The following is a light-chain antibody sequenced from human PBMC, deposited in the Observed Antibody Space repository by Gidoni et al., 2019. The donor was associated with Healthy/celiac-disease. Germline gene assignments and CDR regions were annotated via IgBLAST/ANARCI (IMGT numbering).Light chain of an antibody. CDR2: GAS. V-gene: IGKV3-20*01. CDR3: QQYGSSPMFT. CDR1: QSVSSSY. J-gene: IGKJ3*01. Sequence: EIVLTQSPGTLSLSPGERATLSCSASQSVSSSYLAWYQQKPGQAPRRLIYGASSRATGIPDRFSGSGSGTDFALSISRLEPEDFAVYYCQQYGSSPMFTFGPGTKVDIK.